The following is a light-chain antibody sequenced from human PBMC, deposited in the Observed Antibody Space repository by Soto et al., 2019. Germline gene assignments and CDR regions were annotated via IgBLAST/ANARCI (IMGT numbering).Light chain of an antibody. CDR1: QSVSSN. V-gene: IGKV3-15*01. J-gene: IGKJ2*01. CDR3: QQYKNWPPYT. Sequence: EIVMTPSLATLSVSPVEIATLSCITSQSVSSNLAWYQQKPGQAPRLLIYGASTRATGIPARFSGSGSGTEFTLTIRSLQSEDFAVYYCQQYKNWPPYTCGQGNTVAIK. CDR2: GAS.